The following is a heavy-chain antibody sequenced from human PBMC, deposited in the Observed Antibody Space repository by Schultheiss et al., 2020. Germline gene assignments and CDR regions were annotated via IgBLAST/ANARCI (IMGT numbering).Heavy chain of an antibody. Sequence: GGSVRLSCAASGFTFSSYSMNWVRQAPGKGLEWVSYISSSSSTIYYADSVKCRFTISRDNAKNSLYLQMNSLRAEDTAVYYCARGLPGGGYVNFDYWGQGTLVTVSS. CDR3: ARGLPGGGYVNFDY. CDR1: GFTFSSYS. D-gene: IGHD5-12*01. J-gene: IGHJ4*02. CDR2: ISSSSSTI. V-gene: IGHV3-48*01.